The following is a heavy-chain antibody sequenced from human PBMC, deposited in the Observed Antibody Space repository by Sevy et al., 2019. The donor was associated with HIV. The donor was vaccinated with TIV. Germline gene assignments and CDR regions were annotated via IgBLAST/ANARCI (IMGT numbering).Heavy chain of an antibody. CDR2: IWYDGTNK. CDR3: AREDIRVAGIGYYFHS. Sequence: GGSLRLSCAASGFSISGYGMHWVRQAPGKGLEWVAVIWYDGTNKEYADSVKGRSTISRDNSKNILYLQMNSLRAEDTAVYYCAREDIRVAGIGYYFHSWGQGTLVTVSS. CDR1: GFSISGYG. V-gene: IGHV3-33*01. D-gene: IGHD6-19*01. J-gene: IGHJ4*02.